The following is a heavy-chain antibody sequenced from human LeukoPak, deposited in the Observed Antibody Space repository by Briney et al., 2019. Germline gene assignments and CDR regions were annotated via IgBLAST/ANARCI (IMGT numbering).Heavy chain of an antibody. Sequence: PGRSLRLSCAASGFTFSSYGMHWVRQAPGKGLEWVAVIWYDGINKYYADSVKGRFTISRDNSKNTLYLQMNSLRAEDTAVYYCAKLGARGVLLHWYFDLWGRGTLVTVSS. CDR1: GFTFSSYG. D-gene: IGHD2-15*01. V-gene: IGHV3-33*06. CDR2: IWYDGINK. CDR3: AKLGARGVLLHWYFDL. J-gene: IGHJ2*01.